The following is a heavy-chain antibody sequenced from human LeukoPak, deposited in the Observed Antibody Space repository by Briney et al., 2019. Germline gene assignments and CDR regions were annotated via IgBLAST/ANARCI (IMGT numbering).Heavy chain of an antibody. Sequence: PSETLSLTCTVSGGSISSGGYYWNWVRQAPGKGLEWVSYISSSSSTIYYADSVKGRFTISRDNSKNTLYLQMNSLRAEDTAVYYCAKDGPPYSNGWQYFDYWGQGTLVTVSS. CDR1: GGSISSGGYY. D-gene: IGHD6-19*01. CDR2: ISSSSSTI. V-gene: IGHV3-48*01. J-gene: IGHJ4*02. CDR3: AKDGPPYSNGWQYFDY.